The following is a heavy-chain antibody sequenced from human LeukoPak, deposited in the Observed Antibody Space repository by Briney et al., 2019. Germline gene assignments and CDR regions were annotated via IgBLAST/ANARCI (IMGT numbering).Heavy chain of an antibody. CDR3: ARDRWLGDCSSTSCFAFDY. V-gene: IGHV3-33*01. Sequence: PGGSLRLSCAASGFTFSNYGMHWVRQAPGKGLEWVALIWYDGGYKYYADSVKGRFTISRDNSKNTLFLQMNSLRAEDTAVYYCARDRWLGDCSSTSCFAFDYWGQGTLVTVSS. D-gene: IGHD2-2*01. CDR1: GFTFSNYG. J-gene: IGHJ4*02. CDR2: IWYDGGYK.